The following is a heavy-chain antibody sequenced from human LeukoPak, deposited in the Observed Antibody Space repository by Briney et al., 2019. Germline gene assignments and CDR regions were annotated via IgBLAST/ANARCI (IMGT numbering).Heavy chain of an antibody. J-gene: IGHJ5*02. D-gene: IGHD4-17*01. V-gene: IGHV1-2*04. CDR2: INPNSGGT. CDR3: AREEAGATVTNNWFDP. CDR1: GYTFTGYY. Sequence: GSVKVSCKASGYTFTGYYMHWVRQAPGQGLEWMGWINPNSGGTNYAQKFQGWVTMTRDTSISTAYMELSRLRSDDTAVYYCAREEAGATVTNNWFDPWGQGTLVTVSS.